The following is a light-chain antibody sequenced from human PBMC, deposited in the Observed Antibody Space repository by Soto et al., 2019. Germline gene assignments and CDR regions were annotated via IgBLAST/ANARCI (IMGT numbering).Light chain of an antibody. CDR3: QQSYNTPWT. V-gene: IGKV1-39*01. Sequence: DIQMTQSPSSLSASVGDRVTITCRASQSISSYLTWYQQNPGKAPKLLIYAASSLQTGVPARFSGSGSGTEFTLTISSLQAEDLAVYYCQQSYNTPWTFGRGTKVEIK. CDR2: AAS. CDR1: QSISSY. J-gene: IGKJ1*01.